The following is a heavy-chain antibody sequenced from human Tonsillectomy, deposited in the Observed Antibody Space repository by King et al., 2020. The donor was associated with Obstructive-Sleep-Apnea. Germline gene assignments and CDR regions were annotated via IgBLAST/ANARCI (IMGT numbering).Heavy chain of an antibody. J-gene: IGHJ4*02. D-gene: IGHD3-10*01. CDR1: GFTFSSYG. CDR2: IWYDGSNK. Sequence: VQLVESGGGVVQPGRSLRLSCAASGFTFSSYGMHWVRQAPGKGLEWVAVIWYDGSNKYYADSVKGRFTISRDNSKNTLYLQMNSLGAEDTALYYCARDPSRGGYFDYWGQGTLVTVSS. V-gene: IGHV3-33*01. CDR3: ARDPSRGGYFDY.